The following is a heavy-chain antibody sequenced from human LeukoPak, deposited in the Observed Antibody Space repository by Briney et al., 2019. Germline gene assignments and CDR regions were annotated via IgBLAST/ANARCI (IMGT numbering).Heavy chain of an antibody. V-gene: IGHV3-7*01. D-gene: IGHD4-11*01. CDR1: RFTLSSYW. CDR2: IKQDGREK. Sequence: RGSLRLSCAASRFTLSSYWMSWVRQAPGKGLESVANIKQDGREKYHVDSVKGRCTIAKDNAKNSLYLQMSSLRAEDTAVYYCARGYGNYGYWGQGTLVTGSS. CDR3: ARGYGNYGY. J-gene: IGHJ4*02.